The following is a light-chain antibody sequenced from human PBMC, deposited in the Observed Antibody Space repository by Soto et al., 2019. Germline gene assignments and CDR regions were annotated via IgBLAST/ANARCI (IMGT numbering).Light chain of an antibody. CDR2: GAS. J-gene: IGKJ5*01. Sequence: EIVLMQSPDTLSLSPGESATLSCRASQSVSSSYLAWYQQKPGRAPRLLIYGASNRATGIPDRFSGSGSGTDFTLTISRLEPEDFAVFYCQQYDDSITFGQGTRLEIE. V-gene: IGKV3-20*01. CDR3: QQYDDSIT. CDR1: QSVSSSY.